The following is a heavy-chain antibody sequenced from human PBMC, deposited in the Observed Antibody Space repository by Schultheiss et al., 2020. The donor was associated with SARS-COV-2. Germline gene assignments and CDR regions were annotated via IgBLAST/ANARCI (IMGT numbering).Heavy chain of an antibody. CDR2: ISYDGSNK. J-gene: IGHJ6*02. D-gene: IGHD1-7*01. CDR1: GFTFSSYG. Sequence: GESLKISCAASGFTFSSYGMHWVRQAPGKGLEWVAVISYDGSNKYYADSVKGRFTISRDNSKNTLYLQMNSLRAEDTAVYYCARDLAGITGTPGGMDVWGQGTTVTVSS. V-gene: IGHV3-30*03. CDR3: ARDLAGITGTPGGMDV.